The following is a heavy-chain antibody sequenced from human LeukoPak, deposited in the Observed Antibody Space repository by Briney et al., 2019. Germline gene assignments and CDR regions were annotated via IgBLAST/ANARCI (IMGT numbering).Heavy chain of an antibody. CDR1: GYTFTSYD. V-gene: IGHV1-8*01. J-gene: IGHJ4*02. CDR3: AKDAFLEWLLGDYFDY. CDR2: MNPNSGNT. Sequence: ASVKVSCKASGYTFTSYDINWVRQATGQGLEWMGWMNPNSGNTGYAQKFQGRVTMTRNTSISTAYMELSSLRSEDTAVYYCAKDAFLEWLLGDYFDYWGQGTLVTVSS. D-gene: IGHD3-3*02.